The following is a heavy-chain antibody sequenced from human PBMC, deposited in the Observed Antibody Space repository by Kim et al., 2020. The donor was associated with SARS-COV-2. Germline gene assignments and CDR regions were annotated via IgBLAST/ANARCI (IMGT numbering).Heavy chain of an antibody. J-gene: IGHJ4*02. D-gene: IGHD6-13*01. CDR3: ARDQGVAAAGFVPQYYFDY. CDR1: GGTFSSYA. Sequence: SVKVSCKASGGTFSSYAISWVRQAPGQGLEWMGGIIPIFGTANYAQKFQGRVTITADESTSTAYMELSSLRSEDTAVYYCARDQGVAAAGFVPQYYFDYWGQGTLVTVSS. CDR2: IIPIFGTA. V-gene: IGHV1-69*13.